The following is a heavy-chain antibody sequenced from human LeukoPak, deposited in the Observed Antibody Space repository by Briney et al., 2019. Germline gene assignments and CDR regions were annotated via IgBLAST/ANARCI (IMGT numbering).Heavy chain of an antibody. V-gene: IGHV1-8*01. CDR2: MNPNSGNT. J-gene: IGHJ4*02. Sequence: GASVKVSCKASGYTFTSYDINWVRQATGQGLEWMGWMNPNSGNTGYAQKFQGRVTMTRNTSISTAYMGLSSLRSEDTAVYYCARSRGYSYGSDYWGQGTLVTVSS. D-gene: IGHD5-18*01. CDR3: ARSRGYSYGSDY. CDR1: GYTFTSYD.